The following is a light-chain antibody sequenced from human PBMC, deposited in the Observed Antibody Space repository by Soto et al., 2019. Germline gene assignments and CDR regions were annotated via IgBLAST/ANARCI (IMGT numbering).Light chain of an antibody. CDR1: QSVSSY. J-gene: IGKJ5*01. Sequence: EIVLTQSPATLSLSPGERATLSCKTSQSVSSYLAWYQQKPGQAPRLLIYDASNRATGIPARFSGSGSGTDFTLPISSLEPQDFAVYYCQQRSIWPPITFGQGTRLDIK. V-gene: IGKV3-11*01. CDR3: QQRSIWPPIT. CDR2: DAS.